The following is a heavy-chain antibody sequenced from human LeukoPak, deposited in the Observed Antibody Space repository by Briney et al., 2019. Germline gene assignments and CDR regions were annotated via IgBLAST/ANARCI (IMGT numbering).Heavy chain of an antibody. D-gene: IGHD1-26*01. V-gene: IGHV3-48*03. CDR1: GFTFSSYE. CDR2: ISSSGSTI. J-gene: IGHJ6*03. CDR3: ARDYRPAIYYYYYMDV. Sequence: GGSLRLSCAASGFTFSSYEMNWVRQAPGEGLEWVSYISSSGSTIYYADSVKGRFTISRDNAKNSLYLQMNSLRAEDTAVYYCARDYRPAIYYYYYMDVWGKGTTVTVSS.